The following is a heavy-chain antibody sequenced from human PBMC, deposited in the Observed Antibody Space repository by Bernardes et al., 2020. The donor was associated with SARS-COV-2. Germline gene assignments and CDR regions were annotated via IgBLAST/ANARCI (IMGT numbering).Heavy chain of an antibody. CDR1: SRSFSGYY. Sequence: SETLSLTCTVYSRSFSGYYWSWIRQPPGKGLEWIGEIDRSGRTNFNQGGISQYNPSLKSRAVMSIDTSKNQFSLKLSSVTAADTAVYFCASGLWYPIDAWGQGILVTVSS. V-gene: IGHV4-34*01. CDR3: ASGLWYPIDA. J-gene: IGHJ5*02. CDR2: IDRSGRT. D-gene: IGHD3-10*01.